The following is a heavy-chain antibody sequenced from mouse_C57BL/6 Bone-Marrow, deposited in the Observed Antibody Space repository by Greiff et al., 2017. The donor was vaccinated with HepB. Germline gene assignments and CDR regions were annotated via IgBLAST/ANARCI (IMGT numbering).Heavy chain of an antibody. V-gene: IGHV1-55*01. CDR1: GYTFTSYW. CDR3: ARLGSYDGLDY. Sequence: QVQLQQPGAELVKPGASVKMSCKASGYTFTSYWITWVKQRPGQGLEWIGDIYPGSGSTNYNEKFKSKATLTVDKSSSTAYMQLSSLTSEDSAVYYCARLGSYDGLDYWGQGTTLTVSS. J-gene: IGHJ2*01. CDR2: IYPGSGST. D-gene: IGHD2-3*01.